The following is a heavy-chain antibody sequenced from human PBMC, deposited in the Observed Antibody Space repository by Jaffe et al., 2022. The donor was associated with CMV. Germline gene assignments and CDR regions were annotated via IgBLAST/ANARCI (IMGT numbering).Heavy chain of an antibody. CDR2: IIPILGIA. J-gene: IGHJ6*03. V-gene: IGHV1-69*09. Sequence: QVQLVQSGAEVKKPGSSVKVSCKASGGTFSSYAISWVRQAPGQGLEWMGRIIPILGIANYAQKFQGRVTITADKSTSTAYMELSSLRSEDTAVYYCARVGFDDYVWGTEAYYYYYMDVWGKGTTVTVSS. CDR1: GGTFSSYA. D-gene: IGHD3-16*01. CDR3: ARVGFDDYVWGTEAYYYYYMDV.